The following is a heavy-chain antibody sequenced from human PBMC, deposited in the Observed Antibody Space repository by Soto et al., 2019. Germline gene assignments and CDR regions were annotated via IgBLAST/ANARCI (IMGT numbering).Heavy chain of an antibody. Sequence: SETLSLTCPVSGGSISSGYYYWSWIRQPPGKGLEWIGYIYYSGSTYYNPSLKSRVTISVDTSKNQFSLKLSSVTAADTAVYYCARDVVSYGMDVWGQGTTVTVSS. CDR3: ARDVVSYGMDV. CDR1: GGSISSGYYY. CDR2: IYYSGST. J-gene: IGHJ6*02. D-gene: IGHD2-15*01. V-gene: IGHV4-30-4*01.